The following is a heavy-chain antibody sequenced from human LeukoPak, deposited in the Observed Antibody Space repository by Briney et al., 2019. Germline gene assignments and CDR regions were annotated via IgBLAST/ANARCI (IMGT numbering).Heavy chain of an antibody. CDR3: ARLRFLEWLSPFDS. CDR1: GGSVSSGSYY. V-gene: IGHV4-61*01. D-gene: IGHD3-3*01. Sequence: TSETLSLTCTVSGGSVSSGSYYWGWIRQPPGKGLEWIGYIYYSGSTNYNPSLKSRVTISVDTSNNHFSLKLNSVTTADTAVYYCARLRFLEWLSPFDSWGQGTLVTVSS. CDR2: IYYSGST. J-gene: IGHJ4*02.